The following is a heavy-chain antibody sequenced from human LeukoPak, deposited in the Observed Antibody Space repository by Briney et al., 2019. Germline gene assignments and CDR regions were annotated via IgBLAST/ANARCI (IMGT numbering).Heavy chain of an antibody. J-gene: IGHJ4*02. CDR1: GYTFTSYG. V-gene: IGHV1-69*06. CDR3: AIWYYYDSSGYCY. CDR2: IIPIFGTA. Sequence: GASVKVSCKASGYTFTSYGISWVRQAPGQGLEWMGGIIPIFGTANYAQKFQGRVTITADKSTSTAYMELSSLRSEDTAVYYCAIWYYYDSSGYCYWGQGTLVTVSS. D-gene: IGHD3-22*01.